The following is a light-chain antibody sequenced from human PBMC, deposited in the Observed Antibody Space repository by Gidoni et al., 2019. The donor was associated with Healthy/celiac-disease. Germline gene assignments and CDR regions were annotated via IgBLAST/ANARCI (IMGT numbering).Light chain of an antibody. J-gene: IGLJ1*01. CDR3: QSYDSSLSAYYV. Sequence: QSVLTQPPSVSGAPGQRVTISCTGSSSNIGAGYDVHWYQQLPGTAPKLLIYGNNNRPSGVPDRFSGSKSGTSASLAITGLQAEDEADYYCQSYDSSLSAYYVFGTGTKVTVX. CDR1: SSNIGAGYD. V-gene: IGLV1-40*01. CDR2: GNN.